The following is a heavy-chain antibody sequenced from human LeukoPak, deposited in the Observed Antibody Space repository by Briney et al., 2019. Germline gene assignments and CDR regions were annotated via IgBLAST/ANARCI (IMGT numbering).Heavy chain of an antibody. CDR3: ARDRRWYYYGSESYYEYYFDY. Sequence: GGSLRLSCAASGFTFSSYAMHWVRQAPGKGLEWVAVISYDGSNEYYADSVKGRFTISRDNSKNTLYLQMNSLRAEDTAVYYCARDRRWYYYGSESYYEYYFDYWGQGTLVTVSS. D-gene: IGHD3-10*01. J-gene: IGHJ4*02. CDR1: GFTFSSYA. V-gene: IGHV3-30-3*01. CDR2: ISYDGSNE.